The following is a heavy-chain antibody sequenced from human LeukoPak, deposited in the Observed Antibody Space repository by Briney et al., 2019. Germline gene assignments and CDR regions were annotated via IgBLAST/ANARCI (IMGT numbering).Heavy chain of an antibody. V-gene: IGHV1-24*01. CDR3: ARAFFTYYDFWSGSLARYYFDY. J-gene: IGHJ4*02. Sequence: EASVKVSCKVSGYTLTELSMHWVRQAPGKGLEWMGGFDPEDGETIYAQKFQGRVTMTEDTSTDTAYMELSSLRSEDTAVYYCARAFFTYYDFWSGSLARYYFDYWGQGTLVTVSS. CDR2: FDPEDGET. D-gene: IGHD3-3*01. CDR1: GYTLTELS.